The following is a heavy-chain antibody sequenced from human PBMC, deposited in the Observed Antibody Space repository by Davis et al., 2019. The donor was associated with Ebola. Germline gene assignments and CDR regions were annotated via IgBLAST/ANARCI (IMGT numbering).Heavy chain of an antibody. CDR3: ARDRGFWSGYQHFDY. D-gene: IGHD3-3*01. Sequence: GESLKISCAASGFTFSSYSMNWVRQAPGKGLEWVSSISSSSSYIYYADSVKGRFTISRDNAKNSLYLQMNSLRAEDTAVYYCARDRGFWSGYQHFDYWGQGTLVTVSS. CDR1: GFTFSSYS. CDR2: ISSSSSYI. V-gene: IGHV3-21*01. J-gene: IGHJ4*02.